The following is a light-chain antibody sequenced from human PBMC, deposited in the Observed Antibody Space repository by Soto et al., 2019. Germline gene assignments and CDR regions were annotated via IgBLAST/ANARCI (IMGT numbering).Light chain of an antibody. Sequence: DIQMTQSPSSLSASVGDRVTITCRASQGISSYLNWYQQKPGKAPKLLIYAASSLQSGVPSRFSGSGSGTDFTLTISSLQPEDFATYYCQQSYSTPPATFGQGTRL. J-gene: IGKJ5*01. CDR1: QGISSY. CDR2: AAS. V-gene: IGKV1-39*01. CDR3: QQSYSTPPAT.